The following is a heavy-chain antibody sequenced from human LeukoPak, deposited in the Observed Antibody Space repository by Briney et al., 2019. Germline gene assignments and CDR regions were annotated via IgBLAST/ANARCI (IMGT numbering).Heavy chain of an antibody. CDR3: ARAIDHGFDN. V-gene: IGHV3-7*01. CDR2: IDQGGGQR. J-gene: IGHJ3*02. CDR1: GFTFSSHW. Sequence: AGGSLRLSCAASGFTFSSHWISWLRQAPGEGLEWVANIDQGGGQRYYLGSVQGRFTISRDNTKNSLYLQMNSLRPEDTAVYFCARAIDHGFDNWGQGTMVTVSS.